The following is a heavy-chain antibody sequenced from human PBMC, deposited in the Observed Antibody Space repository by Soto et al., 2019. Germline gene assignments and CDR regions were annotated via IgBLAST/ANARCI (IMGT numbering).Heavy chain of an antibody. J-gene: IGHJ5*02. Sequence: GGSLRLSCTASGFTFGDNAMSWFRQAPGKGLEWVGFIRSKAYGGTTEYAASVTGRFTILRDDSKSIAYLQMNSLRTEDTAVYYCTRTLAYKGYDSRGDWFDPWGPGTLVTVSS. D-gene: IGHD5-12*01. CDR2: IRSKAYGGTT. CDR1: GFTFGDNA. V-gene: IGHV3-49*03. CDR3: TRTLAYKGYDSRGDWFDP.